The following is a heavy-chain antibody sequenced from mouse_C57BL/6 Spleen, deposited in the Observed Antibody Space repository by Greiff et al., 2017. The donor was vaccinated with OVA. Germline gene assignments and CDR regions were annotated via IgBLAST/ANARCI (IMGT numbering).Heavy chain of an antibody. CDR3: ARRSADYGSSPYAMDY. J-gene: IGHJ4*01. CDR2: IYPGSGST. D-gene: IGHD1-1*01. Sequence: QVQLQQPGAELVKPGASVKMSCKASGYTFTSYWITWVKQRPGQGLEWIGDIYPGSGSTNYNEKFKSKATLNVDTSSSTAYMQLSSLTSEDSAVYYCARRSADYGSSPYAMDYWGQGTSVTVSS. CDR1: GYTFTSYW. V-gene: IGHV1-55*01.